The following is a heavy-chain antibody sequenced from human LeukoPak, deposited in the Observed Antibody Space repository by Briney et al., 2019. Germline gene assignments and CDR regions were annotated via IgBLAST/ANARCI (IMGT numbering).Heavy chain of an antibody. CDR3: ARVKTSGWLDAFDI. V-gene: IGHV3-33*08. CDR2: IWYDGSHK. Sequence: PGGFRRLSCAASGFIFSTYGMHWVRQAPGKGLEWVALIWYDGSHKYYADSVKGRFTISRDNSKSTLYLQMNSLRAEDTAVYYCARVKTSGWLDAFDIWGQGTMVTVSS. J-gene: IGHJ3*02. D-gene: IGHD6-19*01. CDR1: GFIFSTYG.